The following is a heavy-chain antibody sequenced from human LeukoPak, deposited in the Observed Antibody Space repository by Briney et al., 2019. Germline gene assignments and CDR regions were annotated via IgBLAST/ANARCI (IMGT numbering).Heavy chain of an antibody. J-gene: IGHJ4*02. D-gene: IGHD4-17*01. CDR3: AREWSYGDYYDY. V-gene: IGHV1-2*06. CDR1: GYTFTVYY. CDR2: INPNSGGT. Sequence: ASVTVSFTASGYTFTVYYMHWVRQAPGQGLEWMGRINPNSGGTNYAQKFQGRVTMTRDTSISTAYMELSRLRSDDTAVYYCAREWSYGDYYDYWGQGTLVTVSS.